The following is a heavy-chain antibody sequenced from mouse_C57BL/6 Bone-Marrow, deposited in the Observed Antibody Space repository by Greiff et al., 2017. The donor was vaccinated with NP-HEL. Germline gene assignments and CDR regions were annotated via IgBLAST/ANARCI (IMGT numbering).Heavy chain of an antibody. J-gene: IGHJ2*01. CDR2: ISSGGSYT. V-gene: IGHV5-6*01. CDR1: GFTFSSYG. Sequence: EVKVVESGGDLVKPGGSLKLSCAASGFTFSSYGMSWVRQTPDKRLEWVATISSGGSYTYYPDSVKGRFTISRDNAKNTLYLQMSSLKSEDTAMYSCARKGNWDEGDYWGQGTTLTVSS. D-gene: IGHD4-1*01. CDR3: ARKGNWDEGDY.